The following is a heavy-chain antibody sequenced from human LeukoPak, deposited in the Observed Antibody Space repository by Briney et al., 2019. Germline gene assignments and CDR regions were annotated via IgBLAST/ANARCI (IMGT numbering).Heavy chain of an antibody. CDR3: ASSSIAVAGSDY. Sequence: SETLSLTCPVYGGSFSGYYWSWIRQPPGKGLEWIGEINHSGSTNYNPSLKSRVTISVDTSKNQFSLKLSSVTAADTAVYYCASSSIAVAGSDYWGQGTLVTVSS. D-gene: IGHD6-19*01. V-gene: IGHV4-34*01. CDR2: INHSGST. J-gene: IGHJ4*02. CDR1: GGSFSGYY.